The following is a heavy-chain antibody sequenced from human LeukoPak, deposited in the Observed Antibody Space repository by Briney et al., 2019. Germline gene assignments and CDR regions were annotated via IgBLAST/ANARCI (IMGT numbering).Heavy chain of an antibody. D-gene: IGHD3-3*01. CDR3: ARAHYDFWSGYYPYYYMDV. CDR2: IYYSGST. J-gene: IGHJ6*03. V-gene: IGHV4-30-4*08. CDR1: GFTVSSNY. Sequence: LRLSCAASGFTVSSNYMSWIRQPPGKGLEWIGYIYYSGSTYYNPSLKSRVTISVDTSKNQFSLKLSSVTAADTAVYYCARAHYDFWSGYYPYYYMDVWGKGTTVTVSS.